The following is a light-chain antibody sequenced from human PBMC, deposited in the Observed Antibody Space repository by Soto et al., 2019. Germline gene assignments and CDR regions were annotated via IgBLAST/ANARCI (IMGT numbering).Light chain of an antibody. CDR1: SSNIGAGYD. J-gene: IGLJ2*01. Sequence: QSVLTQPPSVSGAPGQRVTISCTGSSSNIGAGYDVHWYQQLPGTAPKLLIYDNSNRPSGVPDRFSGSKSGTSASLAITGLRAEDEAEYDCQSYDSSLSGSVFGGGTKLTVL. CDR3: QSYDSSLSGSV. V-gene: IGLV1-40*01. CDR2: DNS.